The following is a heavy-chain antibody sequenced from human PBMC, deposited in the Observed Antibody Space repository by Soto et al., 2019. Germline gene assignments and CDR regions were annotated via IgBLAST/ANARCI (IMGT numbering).Heavy chain of an antibody. V-gene: IGHV1-69*12. J-gene: IGHJ4*02. D-gene: IGHD3-22*01. CDR3: ASHYDSGGYYYCGLDY. Sequence: QVQLVQSGAEVKKPGSSVKVSCKASGGTFNSYAISWVRQAPGQGLEWMGGIIPIFGTADYAQKFQGRVTITAVESTSTAYMELSSLRSEDTAVYYCASHYDSGGYYYCGLDYWGQGTLVTVSS. CDR2: IIPIFGTA. CDR1: GGTFNSYA.